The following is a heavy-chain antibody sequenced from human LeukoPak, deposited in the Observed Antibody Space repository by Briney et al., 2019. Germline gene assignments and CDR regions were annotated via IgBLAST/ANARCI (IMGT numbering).Heavy chain of an antibody. Sequence: GGSLRLSCAASGFTFSSYSMNWVRHAPGKGLEWVPSISSSSSYIYYADSVKGRFTISRDNAKNSLYLQMNSLRAEDTAVYYCARDEVGIAAAGTALRYWGQGTLVTVSS. CDR2: ISSSSSYI. CDR3: ARDEVGIAAAGTALRY. CDR1: GFTFSSYS. J-gene: IGHJ4*02. V-gene: IGHV3-21*01. D-gene: IGHD6-13*01.